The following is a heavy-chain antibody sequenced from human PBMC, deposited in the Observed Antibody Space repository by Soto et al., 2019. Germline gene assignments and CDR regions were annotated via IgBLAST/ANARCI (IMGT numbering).Heavy chain of an antibody. V-gene: IGHV1-46*01. CDR2: INTEDGVA. CDR1: GYGFTSHH. D-gene: IGHD3-16*02. CDR3: ARSSGGVFGILIEGSNRLAP. Sequence: GASVKVSCKASGYGFTSHHIHWVRQAPGQGXEWMGIINTEDGVARIAQGFQARVTLTRDMSTSTVYMELRSLRSEDTAVYYCARSSGGVFGILIEGSNRLAPWGQGSLVTVSS. J-gene: IGHJ5*02.